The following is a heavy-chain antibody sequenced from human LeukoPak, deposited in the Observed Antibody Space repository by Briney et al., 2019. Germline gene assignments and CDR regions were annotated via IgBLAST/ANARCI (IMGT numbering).Heavy chain of an antibody. D-gene: IGHD2-21*01. CDR1: GFIFNHYA. J-gene: IGHJ3*02. V-gene: IGHV3-23*01. CDR2: ITGDGYT. CDR3: AKETLDRLFAFDI. Sequence: GGSLRLSCAASGFIFNHYAMSWVRQAPGKGLEWVSSITGDGYTFYADSVKGQFTISRDNSKNTLYLQMSSLRAEDTAIYYCAKETLDRLFAFDIWGQGTKVSVSS.